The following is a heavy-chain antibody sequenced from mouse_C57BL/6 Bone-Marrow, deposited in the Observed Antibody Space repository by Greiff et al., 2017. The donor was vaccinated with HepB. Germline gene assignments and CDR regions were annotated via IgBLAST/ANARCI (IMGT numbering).Heavy chain of an antibody. V-gene: IGHV5-4*01. J-gene: IGHJ3*01. Sequence: EVKLVESGGGLVKPGGSLKLSCAASGFTFSSYAMSWVRQTPEKRLGWVATISDGGSYTYYPDNVKGRFTISRDNAKNNLYLQMSHLKSEDTAMYYCARDRGTYDGYSFAYWGQGTLVTVSA. CDR3: ARDRGTYDGYSFAY. D-gene: IGHD2-3*01. CDR2: ISDGGSYT. CDR1: GFTFSSYA.